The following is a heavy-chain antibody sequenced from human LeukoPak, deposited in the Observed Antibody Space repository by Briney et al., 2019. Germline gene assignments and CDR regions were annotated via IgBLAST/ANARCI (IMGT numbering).Heavy chain of an antibody. CDR2: IKSKTDGGTT. D-gene: IGHD3-22*01. CDR1: GFTFSNAW. V-gene: IGHV3-15*01. J-gene: IGHJ4*02. Sequence: GGSLRLPCAASGFTFSNAWMSWVRQAPGKGLEWVGRIKSKTDGGTTDYAAPVKGRFTISRDDSKNTLSLQLNSLKTEDTAVYYCTTGDYYDTWFWGQGILVTVSS. CDR3: TTGDYYDTWF.